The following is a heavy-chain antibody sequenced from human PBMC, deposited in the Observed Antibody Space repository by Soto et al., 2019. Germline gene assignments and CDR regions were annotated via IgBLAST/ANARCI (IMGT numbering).Heavy chain of an antibody. Sequence: GGSLRLSCAASGFTFSRYYMNWVRQAPGKGLEWVSSISTTSTYTHYADSLKGRFTISRDNAKKLLYLKMDSVRAEDTAVYYCARYDGVSSTYVKALDVWGQGTKVTVSS. CDR2: ISTTSTYT. D-gene: IGHD4-4*01. V-gene: IGHV3-21*01. CDR3: ARYDGVSSTYVKALDV. J-gene: IGHJ3*01. CDR1: GFTFSRYY.